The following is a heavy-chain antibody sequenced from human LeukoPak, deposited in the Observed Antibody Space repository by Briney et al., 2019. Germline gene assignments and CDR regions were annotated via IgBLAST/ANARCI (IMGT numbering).Heavy chain of an antibody. J-gene: IGHJ4*02. D-gene: IGHD3-10*01. CDR1: GFTFSSYG. CDR2: MSYDGSNK. CDR3: AKEGDYYGSGSYYYQDY. V-gene: IGHV3-30*18. Sequence: PGRSLRLSCAASGFTFSSYGMHWVRQAPGKGLEWVAVMSYDGSNKYYADSVNGRFTISRDNSKNTLYLQMNSLRAEDTAVYYCAKEGDYYGSGSYYYQDYWGQGTLVTVSS.